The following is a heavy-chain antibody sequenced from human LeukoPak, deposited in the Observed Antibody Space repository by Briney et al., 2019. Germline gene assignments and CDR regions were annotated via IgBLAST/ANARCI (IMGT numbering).Heavy chain of an antibody. J-gene: IGHJ4*02. CDR1: GFAFSSYA. CDR2: IGGDGEKT. D-gene: IGHD6-19*01. V-gene: IGHV3-23*01. CDR3: AKTVAGEN. Sequence: PGGSLRLSCAASGFAFSSYAMNWVRQAPGKGLYWVSTIGGDGEKTYYTDSVKDRFTISRDNSKNTLYLQMNSLRAEDTAVYYCAKTVAGENWGQGTLVTVSS.